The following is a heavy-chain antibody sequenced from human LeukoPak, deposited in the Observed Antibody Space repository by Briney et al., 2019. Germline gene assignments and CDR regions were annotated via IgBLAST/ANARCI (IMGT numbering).Heavy chain of an antibody. J-gene: IGHJ4*02. CDR1: GYTFNNYY. CDR3: ARQGAYSSAIGMGY. CDR2: INPSGGGT. Sequence: GASVKVSCKASGYTFNNYYMYWVRQAPGQGLEWMGMINPSGGGTSYAQKFQGRVTMTRDTSTRTVYMEVSSLKPEDTAVYYCARQGAYSSAIGMGYWDQGTLVTVSS. V-gene: IGHV1-46*02. D-gene: IGHD6-19*01.